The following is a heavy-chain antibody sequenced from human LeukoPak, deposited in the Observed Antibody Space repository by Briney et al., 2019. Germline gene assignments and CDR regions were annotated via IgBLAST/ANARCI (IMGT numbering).Heavy chain of an antibody. V-gene: IGHV3-21*01. CDR2: ISSSSSYI. CDR1: GFTFSSYS. J-gene: IGHJ4*02. Sequence: GGSLRLSCAASGFTFSSYSMNWVRQAPGKGLEWVSSISSSSSYIYYADSVKGRFTISRDNAKNSLYLQMNSLRAEDTAVFYCARGTLLAGWFFDYWGQGTLVTAS. CDR3: ARGTLLAGWFFDY. D-gene: IGHD6-19*01.